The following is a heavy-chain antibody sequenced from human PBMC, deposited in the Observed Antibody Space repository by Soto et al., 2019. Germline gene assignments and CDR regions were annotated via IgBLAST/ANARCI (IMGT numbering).Heavy chain of an antibody. CDR1: GFTFSSYA. V-gene: IGHV3-30-3*01. Sequence: HPGGSLRLSCAASGFTFSSYAMHWVRQAPGKGLEWVAVISYDGSNKYYADSVKGRFTISRDNSKNTLYLQMNSLRAEDTAVYYCARGTTTYYYYYGMHVWGQGTTVTVSS. CDR2: ISYDGSNK. J-gene: IGHJ6*02. CDR3: ARGTTTYYYYYGMHV. D-gene: IGHD4-17*01.